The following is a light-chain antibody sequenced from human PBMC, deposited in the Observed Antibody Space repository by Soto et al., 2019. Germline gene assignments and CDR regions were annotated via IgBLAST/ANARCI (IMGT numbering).Light chain of an antibody. V-gene: IGKV1-9*01. CDR2: AAS. CDR1: QGISSY. Sequence: DIQLTQSPSFLSASVGDRVTITCRASQGISSYLAWYQQKPGKAPKLPIYAASTLQSGVPSRFSGSGSGTEFTLTISSLQPEDFATYYCQQLNSLLTFGGGTKVEIK. CDR3: QQLNSLLT. J-gene: IGKJ4*01.